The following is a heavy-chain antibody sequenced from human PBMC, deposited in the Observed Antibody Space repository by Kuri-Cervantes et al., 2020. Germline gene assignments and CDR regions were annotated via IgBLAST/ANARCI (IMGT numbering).Heavy chain of an antibody. CDR2: IYYSGRT. D-gene: IGHD3-22*01. CDR3: ARADSYHHDRSGYYWYFDL. Sequence: SETLSLTCSVSGGSIRGSTYYWAWIRQPPGQGLEWIGNIYYSGRTYHNPSLKGRVTISVDTSKNQFSLRLSSVTAADTAVYYCARADSYHHDRSGYYWYFDLWGRGTLVTVSS. V-gene: IGHV4-39*01. CDR1: GGSIRGSTYY. J-gene: IGHJ2*01.